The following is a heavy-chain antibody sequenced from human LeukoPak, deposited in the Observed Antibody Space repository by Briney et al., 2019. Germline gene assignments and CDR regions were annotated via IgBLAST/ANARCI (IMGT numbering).Heavy chain of an antibody. CDR2: INTDGSST. D-gene: IGHD3-22*01. Sequence: PGGSLRLSCAASGFTFSSYWMHWVRQAPGKGLVWVSHINTDGSSTSYADSVKGRFTISRDNAKNTVYLQMNSLRAEDTAVYYCARDMDDSSGYAFGYWGQGTLVTVSS. J-gene: IGHJ4*02. CDR1: GFTFSSYW. V-gene: IGHV3-74*01. CDR3: ARDMDDSSGYAFGY.